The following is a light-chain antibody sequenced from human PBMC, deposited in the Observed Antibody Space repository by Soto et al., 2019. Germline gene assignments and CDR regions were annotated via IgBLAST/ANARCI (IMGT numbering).Light chain of an antibody. J-gene: IGKJ1*01. CDR3: QQYNNWPPWT. CDR2: GAS. Sequence: IVLPQSPATLSLSPGERATLSCRASQSVCHNYLAWFQQKPGQAPRLLIYGASTRATGIPARFSGSGSGTEFTLTISSLQSEDFAVYYCQQYNNWPPWTFGQGTKADIK. V-gene: IGKV3-15*01. CDR1: QSVCHN.